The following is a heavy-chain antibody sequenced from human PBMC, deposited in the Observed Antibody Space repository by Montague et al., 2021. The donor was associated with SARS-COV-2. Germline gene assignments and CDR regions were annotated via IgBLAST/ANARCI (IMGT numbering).Heavy chain of an antibody. J-gene: IGHJ5*02. D-gene: IGHD3-22*01. CDR3: ARGVTMIVVVMRYNWFDP. Sequence: SETLSLTCTVSGGSISSSSYYWGWIRQPPGKGLEWIGSIYYSGSTYYNLSLKSRVTISVDTSKNQLSLKLSTATAADTAVYYCARGVTMIVVVMRYNWFDPWGQGTLVTVSS. V-gene: IGHV4-39*01. CDR2: IYYSGST. CDR1: GGSISSSSYY.